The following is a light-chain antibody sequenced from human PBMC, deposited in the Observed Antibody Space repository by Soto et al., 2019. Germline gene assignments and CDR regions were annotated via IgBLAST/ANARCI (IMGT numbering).Light chain of an antibody. J-gene: IGKJ1*01. Sequence: EIVMTQSPATLSVSPGERATLSCRASQSVSSNLAWYQQNPGQAPRLLIYGASTRATGIPARFSGSGSGTEFTLTISSLRSEDFAVSYCQQYTSWPWTFVQGTKV. V-gene: IGKV3-15*01. CDR3: QQYTSWPWT. CDR2: GAS. CDR1: QSVSSN.